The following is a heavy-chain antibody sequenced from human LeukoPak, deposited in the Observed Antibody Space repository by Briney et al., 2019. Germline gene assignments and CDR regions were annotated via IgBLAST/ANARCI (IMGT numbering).Heavy chain of an antibody. Sequence: GGSLRLSCVASGFTFSSYSMHWVRQAPGKGLEWAAFIRYDGSDKYYADSVKGRFTISRDNSKNTLYLHMDSLRPDDSAVYFCAVQYNSGWYALDYWGQGALVTVSS. CDR2: IRYDGSDK. V-gene: IGHV3-30*02. D-gene: IGHD6-13*01. CDR1: GFTFSSYS. J-gene: IGHJ4*02. CDR3: AVQYNSGWYALDY.